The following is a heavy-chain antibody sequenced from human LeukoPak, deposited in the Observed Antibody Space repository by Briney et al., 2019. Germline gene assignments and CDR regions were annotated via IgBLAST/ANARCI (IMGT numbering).Heavy chain of an antibody. CDR2: IYYSGST. CDR1: GGSISSSSYY. J-gene: IGHJ3*02. Sequence: SETLSLTCTVSGGSISSSSYYWGWIRQPPGKGLEWIGSIYYSGSTYYNPSLKSRVTISVDTSKNQFSLKLSSVTAADTAVYYCAGIFMVRGVITDAFDIWGQGTMVTVSS. D-gene: IGHD3-10*01. V-gene: IGHV4-39*01. CDR3: AGIFMVRGVITDAFDI.